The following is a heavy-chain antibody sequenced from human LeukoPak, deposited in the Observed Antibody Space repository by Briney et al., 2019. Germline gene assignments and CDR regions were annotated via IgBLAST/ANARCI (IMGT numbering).Heavy chain of an antibody. V-gene: IGHV3-21*01. J-gene: IGHJ4*02. CDR1: GFTFSSYS. CDR2: IGGSSSSL. Sequence: PGGSLRLSCAASGFTFSSYSMNWVRQAPGKGLEWVSSIGGSSSSLYYADSLKGRFTISRDNDKNSLYLQMNSLRAEDTAVYYCAREIEEGFDYWGQGTLVTVSS. CDR3: AREIEEGFDY.